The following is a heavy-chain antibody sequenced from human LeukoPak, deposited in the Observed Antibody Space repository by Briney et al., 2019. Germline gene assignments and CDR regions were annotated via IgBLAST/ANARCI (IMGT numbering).Heavy chain of an antibody. V-gene: IGHV3-30*04. D-gene: IGHD3-22*01. Sequence: GGSLRLSCAASGFTLSTYAMHWVRKYPGKGLGWVTNISFDGRNTHYVDSLKGRFTISRDNSKNTLYLQMRRRRPKDTAVYYCTRGPATDYYDTSGYCDYWGQGTLITVSS. J-gene: IGHJ4*02. CDR1: GFTLSTYA. CDR2: ISFDGRNT. CDR3: TRGPATDYYDTSGYCDY.